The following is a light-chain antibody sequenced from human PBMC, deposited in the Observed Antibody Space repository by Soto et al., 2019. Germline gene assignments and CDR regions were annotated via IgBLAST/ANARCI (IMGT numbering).Light chain of an antibody. CDR1: QSINRW. V-gene: IGKV1-5*03. Sequence: DIQMTQSPSALSASVGDRVIITCRASQSINRWLAWYQQKPGKAPKLLIYQASSLESGVSSRFSGSGSGTEFTLTSSSLQPDDSANYYCQQYDSYSWTFGQGTKVEI. J-gene: IGKJ1*01. CDR3: QQYDSYSWT. CDR2: QAS.